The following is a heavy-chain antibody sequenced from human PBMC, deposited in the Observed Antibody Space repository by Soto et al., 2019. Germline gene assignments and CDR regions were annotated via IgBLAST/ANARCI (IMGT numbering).Heavy chain of an antibody. CDR3: ASLGPDCSGGSCYYSFDY. J-gene: IGHJ4*02. CDR1: GYTFTSYA. V-gene: IGHV1-3*01. D-gene: IGHD2-15*01. CDR2: INAGNGNT. Sequence: GASVKVSCKASGYTFTSYAMHWVRQAPGQRLEWMGWINAGNGNTKYSQKFQGRVTITRDTSASTAYMELSSLRSEDTAVYYCASLGPDCSGGSCYYSFDYWGQGTLVTVSS.